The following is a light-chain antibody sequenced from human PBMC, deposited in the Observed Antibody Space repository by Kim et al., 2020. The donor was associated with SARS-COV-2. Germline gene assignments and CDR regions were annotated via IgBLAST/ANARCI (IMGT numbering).Light chain of an antibody. CDR1: SSNIGADYD. J-gene: IGLJ7*01. CDR3: QSCDNSLSESLV. V-gene: IGLV1-40*01. Sequence: VTIACSGSSSNIGADYDVHWYQHRPGRAPKLLIYANNNRPSGVSDRFTGSKSGTSASLTITGLQAEDEGDYYCQSCDNSLSESLVFGGGTQLTVL. CDR2: ANN.